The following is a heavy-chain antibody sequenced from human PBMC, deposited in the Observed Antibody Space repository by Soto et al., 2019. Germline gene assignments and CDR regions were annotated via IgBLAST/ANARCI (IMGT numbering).Heavy chain of an antibody. CDR1: GGSISSSSYY. CDR2: IYYSGST. D-gene: IGHD1-7*01. J-gene: IGHJ3*02. Sequence: SETLSLTCTVSGGSISSSSYYWVWIRQPPGKGLEWIGSIYYSGSTYYNPSLKSRVTISVDTSKDQFSLKLSSVTAADTAVYYCARQDRYNWNYVNLGGAFDIWGQGTMVTVSS. CDR3: ARQDRYNWNYVNLGGAFDI. V-gene: IGHV4-39*01.